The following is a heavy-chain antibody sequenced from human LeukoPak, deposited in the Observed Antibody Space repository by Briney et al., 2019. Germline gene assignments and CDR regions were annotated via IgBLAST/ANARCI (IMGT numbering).Heavy chain of an antibody. CDR3: ARVLNGIMIAFGGVIIDY. J-gene: IGHJ4*02. Sequence: PGGSLRLSCAASGFTFSIYAMSWVRQVPGKGPEWVSAISVSGGSTYYADSVKGRFTTSRDNSKNTLHLQMDSLRAEDTAVYYCARVLNGIMIAFGGVIIDYWGQGTQVTVSS. CDR2: ISVSGGST. D-gene: IGHD3-16*02. V-gene: IGHV3-23*01. CDR1: GFTFSIYA.